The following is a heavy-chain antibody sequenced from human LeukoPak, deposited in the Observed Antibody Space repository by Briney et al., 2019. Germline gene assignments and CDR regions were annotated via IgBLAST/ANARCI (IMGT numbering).Heavy chain of an antibody. CDR1: GFTFDDYA. V-gene: IGHV3-9*01. CDR2: ISWNSGSI. CDR3: ATNPIFGVVGLDY. J-gene: IGHJ4*02. D-gene: IGHD3-3*01. Sequence: GGSLRLSCAASGFTFDDYAMHWVRQAPGKGLEWASGISWNSGSIGYADSVKGRFTISRDNAKNSLYLQMNSLRAEDTALYYCATNPIFGVVGLDYWGQGTLVTVSS.